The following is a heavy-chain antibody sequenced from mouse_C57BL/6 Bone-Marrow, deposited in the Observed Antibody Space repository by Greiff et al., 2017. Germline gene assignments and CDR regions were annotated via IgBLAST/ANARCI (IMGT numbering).Heavy chain of an antibody. Sequence: VQLQQPGAELVMPGASVKLSCKASGYTFTSYWMHWVKQRPGQGLEWIGEIDPSDSYTNYNQKFKGKSTLTVDKSSSTAYMQLSSLTSEDSAVYDCARPYCYGRGGYFDVWGTGTTVTVSS. CDR3: ARPYCYGRGGYFDV. J-gene: IGHJ1*03. D-gene: IGHD1-1*01. V-gene: IGHV1-69*01. CDR2: IDPSDSYT. CDR1: GYTFTSYW.